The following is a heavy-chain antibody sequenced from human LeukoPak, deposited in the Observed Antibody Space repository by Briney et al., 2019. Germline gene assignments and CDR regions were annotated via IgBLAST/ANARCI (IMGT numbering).Heavy chain of an antibody. CDR1: GYTFTSYG. J-gene: IGHJ4*02. CDR3: ARYCSSTSCPKDFDY. Sequence: GASVKVSCKASGYTFTSYGISWVRQAPGQGLEWMGWISAYNGNTNYAQKLQGRVTMTTDTSTSTAYMELRSLRSDDTAVYYCARYCSSTSCPKDFDYWGQGTLVTVSS. V-gene: IGHV1-18*01. CDR2: ISAYNGNT. D-gene: IGHD2-2*01.